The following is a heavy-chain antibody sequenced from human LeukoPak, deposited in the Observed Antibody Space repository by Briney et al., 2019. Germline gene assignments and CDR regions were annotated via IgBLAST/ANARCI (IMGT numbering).Heavy chain of an antibody. CDR1: GFTFSSYA. CDR3: AKRQRGYSYGNSAFDI. J-gene: IGHJ3*02. V-gene: IGHV3-23*01. Sequence: GGSLRLSCAASGFTFSSYAMSWVRQVPGKGLEWVSAISGSGGSTYYADSVKGRFTISRDNSKNTLYLQMNSLRAEDTAVYYCAKRQRGYSYGNSAFDIWGQGTMVTVSS. CDR2: ISGSGGST. D-gene: IGHD5-18*01.